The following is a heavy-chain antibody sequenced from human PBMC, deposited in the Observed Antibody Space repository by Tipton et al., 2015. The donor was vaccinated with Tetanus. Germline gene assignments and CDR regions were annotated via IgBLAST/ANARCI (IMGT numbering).Heavy chain of an antibody. J-gene: IGHJ4*02. Sequence: LRLSCTVSGGSISGSSYYWGWIRQPPGKGLEWIGSIYYSGSSYYNPTLKSRVTISVDTSKNQFSLKLTSVTAADTAVYYCARDPWLDYWGQGTLVTVSS. CDR3: ARDPWLDY. CDR2: IYYSGSS. V-gene: IGHV4-39*07. CDR1: GGSISGSSYY.